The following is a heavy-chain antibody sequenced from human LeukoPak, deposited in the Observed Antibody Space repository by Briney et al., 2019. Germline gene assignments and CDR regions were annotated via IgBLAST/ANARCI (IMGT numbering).Heavy chain of an antibody. J-gene: IGHJ3*02. CDR1: GGTFSSYA. D-gene: IGHD3-3*01. CDR2: IIPIFGTA. Sequence: ASVKVSCKASGGTFSSYAISWVRQAPGQGLEWMGGIIPIFGTANYAQKFQGRVTITTDESTSTAYMELSSLRSEDTAVYYCARFLGPSAPATARAFDIWGQGTMVTVSS. V-gene: IGHV1-69*05. CDR3: ARFLGPSAPATARAFDI.